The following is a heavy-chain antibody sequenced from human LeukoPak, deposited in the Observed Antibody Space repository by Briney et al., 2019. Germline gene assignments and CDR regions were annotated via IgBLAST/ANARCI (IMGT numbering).Heavy chain of an antibody. CDR1: GFTFSNYA. CDR3: ARVASSSGWYFDY. J-gene: IGHJ4*02. CDR2: ISSYGDST. D-gene: IGHD6-19*01. Sequence: PGGSLRLSCSASGFTFSNYAMHWVRQAPGKGLQYVSAISSYGDSTYYADSVKDRFTISRDNSKNTLYLQMSSLRAEDTAVYYCARVASSSGWYFDYWGQGTLVTVSS. V-gene: IGHV3-64D*06.